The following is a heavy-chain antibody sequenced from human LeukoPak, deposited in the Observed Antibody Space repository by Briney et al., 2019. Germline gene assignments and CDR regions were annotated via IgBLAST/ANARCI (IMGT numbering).Heavy chain of an antibody. CDR2: ISVYNGNT. J-gene: IGHJ3*01. D-gene: IGHD3-22*01. V-gene: IGHV1-18*01. CDR1: GYTFSSYD. Sequence: GASVKVSCKASGYTFSSYDISWVRQAPGQGLEWMGWISVYNGNTNYAQKFQGRVIMTTDTFTTTASMELRSLRSDDTAVYYCARRFSLRGYYYDNSGHKRDDAFDVWGQGTMVTVSS. CDR3: ARRFSLRGYYYDNSGHKRDDAFDV.